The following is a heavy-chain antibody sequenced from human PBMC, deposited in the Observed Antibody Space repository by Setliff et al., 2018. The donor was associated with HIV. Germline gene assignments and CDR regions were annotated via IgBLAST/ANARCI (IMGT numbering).Heavy chain of an antibody. J-gene: IGHJ3*02. D-gene: IGHD1-1*01. CDR2: IYGSGST. CDR3: ARVFPPTRGATTNTPPGVFDI. V-gene: IGHV4-4*07. Sequence: PSETLSLTCTVSGGSMSPYYWSWIRQGDGIGLEWIGRIYGSGSTIYNPSLRSRVTMSVDVSKNQFSLKLSSVTAADTVVYYCARVFPPTRGATTNTPPGVFDIWGQGTMVTVSS. CDR1: GGSMSPYY.